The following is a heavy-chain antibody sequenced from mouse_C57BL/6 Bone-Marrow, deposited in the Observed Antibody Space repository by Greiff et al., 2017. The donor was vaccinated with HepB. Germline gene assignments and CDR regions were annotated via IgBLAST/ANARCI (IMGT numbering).Heavy chain of an antibody. CDR3: VGGYPAWFAY. V-gene: IGHV1-50*01. D-gene: IGHD2-2*01. CDR2: IDPSDSYT. Sequence: QVQLQQPGAELVKPGASVKLSCKASGYTFTSYWMQWVKQRPGQGLEWIGEIDPSDSYTNYNQKFKGKATLTVDTSSSTAYMQLSSLTSEDSAVYYCVGGYPAWFAYWGQGTLVTVSA. J-gene: IGHJ3*01. CDR1: GYTFTSYW.